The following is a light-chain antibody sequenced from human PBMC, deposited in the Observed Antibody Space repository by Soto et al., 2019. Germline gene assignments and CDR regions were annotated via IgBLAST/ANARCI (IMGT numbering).Light chain of an antibody. CDR2: YAA. V-gene: IGKV3-11*01. CDR1: QSVSSY. CDR3: QQHYNWPAWT. J-gene: IGKJ2*01. Sequence: EIVLTQSPATLSLSPGERATLSCRASQSVSSYEASYQQKPGQAPSRLIDYAANSTAAVPAGWFGSGCAAAVSPLTISLLPADVAVFYCQQHYNWPAWTLGQGTKLEIK.